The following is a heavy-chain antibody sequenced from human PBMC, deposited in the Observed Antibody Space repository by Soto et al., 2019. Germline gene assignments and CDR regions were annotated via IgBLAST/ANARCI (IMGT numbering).Heavy chain of an antibody. CDR1: GGTFSSYA. CDR2: IIPIFGTA. J-gene: IGHJ5*02. V-gene: IGHV1-69*01. CDR3: ARDPEYYDILTGYYIHHWFDP. D-gene: IGHD3-9*01. Sequence: QVQLVQSGAEVKKPGSSVKVSCKASGGTFSSYAISWVRQAPGQGLEWMGGIIPIFGTANYAQKFQGRVTITADESTSTAYMELSSLRSEDTAVYYCARDPEYYDILTGYYIHHWFDPWGQGTLVTVSS.